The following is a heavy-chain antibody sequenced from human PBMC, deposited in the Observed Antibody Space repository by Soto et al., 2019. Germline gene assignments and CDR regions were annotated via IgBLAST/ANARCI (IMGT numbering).Heavy chain of an antibody. CDR1: DSTFRSYS. CDR2: ISSGSSVI. V-gene: IGHV3-21*01. J-gene: IGHJ3*02. CDR3: ARGGRGYTKDDTFEI. Sequence: EVQLVESGGGLVKPGESLRLSCVASDSTFRSYSMNWVRQAPGRGLEWVSIISSGSSVIFYAASMKGRFTISRDNAKNSLYLQMNSLRAEDTAVYYCARGGRGYTKDDTFEIWGQGTMVTVSS. D-gene: IGHD2-2*02.